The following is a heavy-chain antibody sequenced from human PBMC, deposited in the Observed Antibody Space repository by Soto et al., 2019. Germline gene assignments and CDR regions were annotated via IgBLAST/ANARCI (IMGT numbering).Heavy chain of an antibody. CDR1: GFTFSTYA. Sequence: QVQLVESGGGVVQPGRSLRLSCAASGFTFSTYAMHWVRQAPGKGLEWVAVISYDGTNKYYADSVRGRFTISRDNSKNTLFLQMNSLRAEDTAVYYCAKDGGGYNYGYVMLDRDYYEMDVWGQGTTVTVSS. J-gene: IGHJ6*02. D-gene: IGHD5-18*01. CDR3: AKDGGGYNYGYVMLDRDYYEMDV. CDR2: ISYDGTNK. V-gene: IGHV3-30-3*01.